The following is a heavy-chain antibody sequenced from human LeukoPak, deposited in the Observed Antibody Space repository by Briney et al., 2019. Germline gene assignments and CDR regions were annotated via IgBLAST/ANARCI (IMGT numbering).Heavy chain of an antibody. V-gene: IGHV4-34*01. CDR3: ARGWDLQLGGRDNWFDP. Sequence: SETLSLTRAVHVGSFSVYYWSCIPQPPGKGLEWSGEINHSGSTNYNPSLKSRVTISVDTSKNQFSLKLSSVTAGDTAVYYCARGWDLQLGGRDNWFDPWGQGTLVTVSS. CDR2: INHSGST. D-gene: IGHD5-18*01. J-gene: IGHJ5*02. CDR1: VGSFSVYY.